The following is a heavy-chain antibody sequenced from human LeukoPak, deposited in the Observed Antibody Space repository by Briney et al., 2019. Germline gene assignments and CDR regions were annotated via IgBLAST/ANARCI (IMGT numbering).Heavy chain of an antibody. CDR2: IIPIFGTA. D-gene: IGHD1-26*01. Sequence: ASVKVSCKASGYTFTSYYMHWVRQAPGQGLEWMGGIIPIFGTANYAQKFQGGVTITADESTSTAYMELSSLRSEDTAVYYCASQGSGSYYEGGADYWGQGTLVTVSS. J-gene: IGHJ4*02. CDR1: GYTFTSYY. V-gene: IGHV1-69*13. CDR3: ASQGSGSYYEGGADY.